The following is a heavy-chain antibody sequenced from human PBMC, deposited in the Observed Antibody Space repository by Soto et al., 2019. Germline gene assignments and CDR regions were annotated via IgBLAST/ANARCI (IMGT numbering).Heavy chain of an antibody. D-gene: IGHD3-3*01. Sequence: HPGGSLRLSCAASGFTFSSYAMSWVRQAPGKGLEWVSAISGSGGSTYYADSVKGRFTISRDNSKNTLYLQMNSLRAEDTAAYYCAKDRWSGYSVHFDLWGRGTLVTVSS. V-gene: IGHV3-23*01. CDR1: GFTFSSYA. CDR2: ISGSGGST. CDR3: AKDRWSGYSVHFDL. J-gene: IGHJ2*01.